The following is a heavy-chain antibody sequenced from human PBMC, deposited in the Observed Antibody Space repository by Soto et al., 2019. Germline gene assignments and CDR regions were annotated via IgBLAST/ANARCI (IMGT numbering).Heavy chain of an antibody. CDR1: GGSISSGDYY. Sequence: PSETLSLTCTVSGGSISSGDYYWSWIRQPPGKGLEWIGYIYYSGSTYYNPSLKSRVTISVDTSKNQFSLKLSSVTAADTAVYYCARAHTYYYDSSGFNWYFDLWGRGTLVTVSS. CDR3: ARAHTYYYDSSGFNWYFDL. J-gene: IGHJ2*01. CDR2: IYYSGST. V-gene: IGHV4-30-4*01. D-gene: IGHD3-22*01.